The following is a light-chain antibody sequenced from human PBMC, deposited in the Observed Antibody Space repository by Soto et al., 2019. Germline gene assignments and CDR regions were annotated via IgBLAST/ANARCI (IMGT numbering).Light chain of an antibody. Sequence: EIVMTQSPATLSVSPGERATLSCRASQSVSSNLAWYQQKPGQAPRLLLYGASTRATGIPARCSGSGSGTEFTLTISSLQSEDFAVYYCQQYNNWPLTFGPGTKVDIK. J-gene: IGKJ3*01. V-gene: IGKV3-15*01. CDR3: QQYNNWPLT. CDR2: GAS. CDR1: QSVSSN.